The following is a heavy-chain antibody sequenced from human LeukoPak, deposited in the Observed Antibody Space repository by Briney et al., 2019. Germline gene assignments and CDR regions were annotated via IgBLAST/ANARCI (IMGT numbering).Heavy chain of an antibody. V-gene: IGHV4-4*02. Sequence: SETLSLTCGVSGGSITNTNYWTWVRQPPGKGLEWIGEVNLQGSTNYNPSLMGRVAIAVDTSENHISLQLTSVTAADTAVYYCVRGGGPYRPLDYSGQGTLVTVSS. CDR2: VNLQGST. CDR3: VRGGGPYRPLDY. CDR1: GGSITNTNY. J-gene: IGHJ4*02.